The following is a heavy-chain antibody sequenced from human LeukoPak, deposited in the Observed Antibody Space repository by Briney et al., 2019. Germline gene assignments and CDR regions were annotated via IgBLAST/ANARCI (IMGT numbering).Heavy chain of an antibody. V-gene: IGHV4-34*01. CDR1: GGSFSGYY. J-gene: IGHJ6*01. D-gene: IGHD3-3*01. CDR3: ARGWYYDFWSGYYTAQNRNSLQYGMGV. CDR2: INHSGST. Sequence: SETLSLTCAVYGGSFSGYYWSWIRQPPGKGLEWIGEINHSGSTNYNPSLKSRVTISVDTSKNQFSLKLSSVTAADTAVYYCARGWYYDFWSGYYTAQNRNSLQYGMGVWGPGNPVHVSS.